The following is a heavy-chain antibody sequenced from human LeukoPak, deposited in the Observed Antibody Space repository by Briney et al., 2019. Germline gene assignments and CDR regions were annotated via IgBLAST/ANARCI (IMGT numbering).Heavy chain of an antibody. CDR2: IIPIFGTA. J-gene: IGHJ4*02. D-gene: IGHD3-3*01. V-gene: IGHV1-69*13. Sequence: SVKVSCKASGGTFSSYAISWVRQAPGQGLEWMGGIIPIFGTANYAQKFQGRVTITADESTSTAYMELSSLRSEDTAVYYCARAGSSYDFWSGYYSVGLDYWGQGTLVTVSS. CDR3: ARAGSSYDFWSGYYSVGLDY. CDR1: GGTFSSYA.